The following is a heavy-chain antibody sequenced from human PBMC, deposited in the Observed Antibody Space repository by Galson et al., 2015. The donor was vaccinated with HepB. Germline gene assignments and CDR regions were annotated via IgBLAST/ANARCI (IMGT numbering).Heavy chain of an antibody. J-gene: IGHJ4*02. Sequence: SLRLSCAASGFTFSNYYMTWVRQAPGKGLEWVADINPDGSDKNFLDSVKGRFTISRDNAKNSLYLEMNSLRDEDTAMYYCAKNGGAHDYWGQGTLVIVSS. CDR3: AKNGGAHDY. V-gene: IGHV3-7*01. D-gene: IGHD2-8*01. CDR1: GFTFSNYY. CDR2: INPDGSDK.